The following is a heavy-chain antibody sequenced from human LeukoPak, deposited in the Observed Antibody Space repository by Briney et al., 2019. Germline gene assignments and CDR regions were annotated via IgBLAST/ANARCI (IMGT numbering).Heavy chain of an antibody. Sequence: PSETLSLTCAVYGGSFSGYYWSWIRQHPGKGLEWIGYIYYSGSTYYNPSLKSRVTISVDTSKDQFSLKLSSVTAADTAVYYCARTIGATQIDYWGQGTLVTVSS. CDR1: GGSFSGYY. D-gene: IGHD1-26*01. CDR3: ARTIGATQIDY. J-gene: IGHJ4*02. V-gene: IGHV4-31*11. CDR2: IYYSGST.